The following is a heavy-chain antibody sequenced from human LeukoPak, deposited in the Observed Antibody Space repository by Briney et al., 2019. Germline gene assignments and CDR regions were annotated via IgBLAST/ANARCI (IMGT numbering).Heavy chain of an antibody. V-gene: IGHV1-2*04. CDR3: ATTVTTRNTFDI. CDR1: GYTFTGYY. Sequence: ASVKVSCKASGYTFTGYYMHWVRQAPGQGLEWMGWINPNTGDTNYAQKFQVWVTMTRDTSISTAYMELSRLRSDDTAVYYCATTVTTRNTFDIWGQGTMVTVSS. J-gene: IGHJ3*02. CDR2: INPNTGDT. D-gene: IGHD4-17*01.